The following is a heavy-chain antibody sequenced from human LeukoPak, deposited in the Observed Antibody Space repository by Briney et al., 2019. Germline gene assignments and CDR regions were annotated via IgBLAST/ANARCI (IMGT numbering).Heavy chain of an antibody. Sequence: ASVKVSCKASGYTFTDYYMHWVRQAPGQGLEWMGWVNPNSGVTKYAQKFQGRVTMTRDTSISTAYMELSSLTSDDTAVYYCARGVVAATFYYYMDVWGKGTTVTVSS. CDR2: VNPNSGVT. CDR3: ARGVVAATFYYYMDV. CDR1: GYTFTDYY. V-gene: IGHV1-2*02. J-gene: IGHJ6*03. D-gene: IGHD2-15*01.